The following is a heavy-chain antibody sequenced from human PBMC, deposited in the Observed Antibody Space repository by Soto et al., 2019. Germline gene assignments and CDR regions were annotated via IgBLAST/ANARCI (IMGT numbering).Heavy chain of an antibody. CDR3: AGGIRIYYGLDV. Sequence: GGSLEICCVACGFTFRNYGMPGARIAPEQGLVWVSRINSDGSSTSYADSVKGRFTISRENAKNTLYLQMSSLRAEDTAVYYCAGGIRIYYGLDVWRQGTTVTVSS. J-gene: IGHJ6*02. V-gene: IGHV3-74*01. CDR2: INSDGSST. D-gene: IGHD5-18*01. CDR1: GFTFRNYG.